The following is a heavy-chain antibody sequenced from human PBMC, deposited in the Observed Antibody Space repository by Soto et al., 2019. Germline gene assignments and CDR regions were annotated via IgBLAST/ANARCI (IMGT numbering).Heavy chain of an antibody. V-gene: IGHV3-49*03. CDR2: IRSKAYGETT. D-gene: IGHD2-2*01. CDR1: GFTFGDYA. Sequence: LRLSCTGSGFTFGDYAMSWSRQAPGKGLEWVGVIRSKAYGETTDYAASVKGRFTILRDDSKSIAYLQMNSLQSEDTGVYYCTRYTYTSRYSYYGMDVWGHGTTVTVSS. J-gene: IGHJ6*02. CDR3: TRYTYTSRYSYYGMDV.